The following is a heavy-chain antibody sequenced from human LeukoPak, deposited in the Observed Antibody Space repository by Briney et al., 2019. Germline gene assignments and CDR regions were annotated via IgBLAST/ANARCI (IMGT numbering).Heavy chain of an antibody. D-gene: IGHD4-17*01. CDR3: ARDRNGNYGRWGFDY. V-gene: IGHV3-33*01. CDR1: GFTFSSYG. CDR2: IWYDGSNK. Sequence: SGGSLRLSCAASGFTFSSYGMHWVSQAPGKGLEWGAVIWYDGSNKYYADSVKGRFTISRDNSKNTLYLQMNSLRAEDTAVYYCARDRNGNYGRWGFDYWGQGTLVTVSS. J-gene: IGHJ4*02.